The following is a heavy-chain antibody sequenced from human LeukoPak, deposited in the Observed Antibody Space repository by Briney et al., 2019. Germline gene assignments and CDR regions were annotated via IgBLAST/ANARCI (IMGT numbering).Heavy chain of an antibody. CDR2: ISSSSSYI. D-gene: IGHD1-26*01. J-gene: IGHJ6*03. CDR1: GFTFSSYS. V-gene: IGHV3-21*01. CDR3: AKDGNYYYYYMDV. Sequence: GGSLRLSCAASGFTFSSYSMNWVRQAPGKGLEWVSSISSSSSYIYYADSVKGRFTISRDNAKNSLYLQMNSLRAEDTAVYYCAKDGNYYYYYMDVWGKGTTVTISS.